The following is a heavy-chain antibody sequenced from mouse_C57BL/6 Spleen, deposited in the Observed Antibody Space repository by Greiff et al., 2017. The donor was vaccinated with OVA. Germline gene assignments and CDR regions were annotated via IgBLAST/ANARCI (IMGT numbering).Heavy chain of an antibody. J-gene: IGHJ3*01. CDR1: GYTFTGYW. D-gene: IGHD1-3*01. V-gene: IGHV1-64*01. Sequence: QVQLQQSGAELMKPGASVKLSCKATGYTFTGYWIEWVKQRPGQGLEWIGMIHPNSGSTNYNEKFKSKATLTVDKSSSTAYMQLSSLTSEDSAVYYCAREITGFAYWGQGTLVTVSA. CDR3: AREITGFAY. CDR2: IHPNSGST.